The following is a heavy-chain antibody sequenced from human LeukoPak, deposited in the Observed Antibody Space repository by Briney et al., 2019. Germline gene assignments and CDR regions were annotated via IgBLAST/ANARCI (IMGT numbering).Heavy chain of an antibody. D-gene: IGHD3-16*02. CDR2: ISSSSSYI. CDR1: GFTFSSYS. CDR3: ARETYDYVWGSYRPYYFDY. V-gene: IGHV3-21*01. J-gene: IGHJ4*02. Sequence: GGSLRLSCATSGFTFSSYSMNWVRQAPGKGLEWVSSISSSSSYIYYADSVKGRFTISRDNAKNSLYLQMNSLRAEDTAVYYCARETYDYVWGSYRPYYFDYWGQGTLVTVSS.